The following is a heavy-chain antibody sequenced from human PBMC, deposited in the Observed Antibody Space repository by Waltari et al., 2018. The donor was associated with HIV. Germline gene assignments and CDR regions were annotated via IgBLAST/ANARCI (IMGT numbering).Heavy chain of an antibody. CDR1: GGTFSSYA. D-gene: IGHD6-13*01. Sequence: QVQLVQSGAEVKKPGSSVKVSCKASGGTFSSYALSWVRQAPGPGLEWMGGIIPILGTANYAQKCQGIVTITAYESTSTAYMELSSLRSEDTAVYYCARVRSLDQYSSSWYNWFDPWGQGTLVTVSS. CDR3: ARVRSLDQYSSSWYNWFDP. J-gene: IGHJ5*02. V-gene: IGHV1-69*01. CDR2: IIPILGTA.